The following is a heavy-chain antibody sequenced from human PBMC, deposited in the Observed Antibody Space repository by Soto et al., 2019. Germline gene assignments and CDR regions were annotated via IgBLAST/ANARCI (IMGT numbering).Heavy chain of an antibody. CDR2: INPISGTP. CDR3: ARPLMTSGNEDY. Sequence: QVQLVQSGAEVKKPGSAVKVSCKTPGGSFRRYSISWVRQAPGQGLEWMGGINPISGTPHYAEKFQGRLTITADTSTYTAYMELRSLRSDDTAVYYCARPLMTSGNEDYWGQGTLVTVSS. D-gene: IGHD2-15*01. CDR1: GGSFRRYS. V-gene: IGHV1-69*06. J-gene: IGHJ4*02.